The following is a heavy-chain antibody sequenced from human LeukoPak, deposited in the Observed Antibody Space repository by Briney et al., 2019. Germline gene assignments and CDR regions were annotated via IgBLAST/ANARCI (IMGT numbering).Heavy chain of an antibody. Sequence: GGSLRLSCAASGFTFSSYGMHWVRQAPGKGLEWVAVISYDGSNKYYADSVKGRFTISRDNSKNTLYLQMNSLRAEDTAVYYCAKDYSSSWYRNYYYYGMDVWGQGTTVTVSS. V-gene: IGHV3-30*18. J-gene: IGHJ6*02. CDR3: AKDYSSSWYRNYYYYGMDV. CDR2: ISYDGSNK. CDR1: GFTFSSYG. D-gene: IGHD6-13*01.